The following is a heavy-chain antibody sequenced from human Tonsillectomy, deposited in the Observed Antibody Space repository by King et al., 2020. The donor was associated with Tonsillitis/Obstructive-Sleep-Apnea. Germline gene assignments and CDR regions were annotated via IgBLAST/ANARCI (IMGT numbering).Heavy chain of an antibody. Sequence: QLVQSGAEVKKPGSSVKVSCKASGGTFSSYAISWVRQAPGQGLEWMGGIIPMFGTSNYAQKFQGRVTITADESTSTAYMELSSLRSEDTAVYYCARDIGRPTTTSGPKDFAGGGSDYWGQGTLVTVSS. V-gene: IGHV1-69*01. CDR1: GGTFSSYA. CDR2: IIPMFGTS. J-gene: IGHJ4*02. D-gene: IGHD2-15*01. CDR3: ARDIGRPTTTSGPKDFAGGGSDY.